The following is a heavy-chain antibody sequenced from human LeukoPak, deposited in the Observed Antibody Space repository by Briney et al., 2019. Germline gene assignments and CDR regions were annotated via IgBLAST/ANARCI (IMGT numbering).Heavy chain of an antibody. V-gene: IGHV3-23*01. CDR2: IRANGYGT. J-gene: IGHJ5*02. Sequence: GGSLRLSCAASGLTLSRHAMTWVRQAPGKGLEWWWAIRANGYGTLYADSVKGRFTISRDNSKNILYLQMNSLRAEDTAIYFCAKDVWWAVSWGQGTPVTVSS. CDR1: GLTLSRHA. CDR3: AKDVWWAVS. D-gene: IGHD2-8*02.